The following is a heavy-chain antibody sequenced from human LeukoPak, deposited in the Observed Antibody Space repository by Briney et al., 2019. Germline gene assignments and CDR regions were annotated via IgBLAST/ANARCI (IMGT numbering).Heavy chain of an antibody. V-gene: IGHV4-31*03. D-gene: IGHD1-7*01. J-gene: IGHJ3*02. CDR3: ASGTGTTHAFDI. CDR2: IYYSGST. CDR1: GGSISSGGYY. Sequence: SQTLSLTCTVSGGSISSGGYYWSWIRQHPGKGLEWIRYIYYSGSTYYNPSLKSRVTISVDTSKNQFSLKLSSVTAADTAVYYCASGTGTTHAFDIWGQGTMVTVSS.